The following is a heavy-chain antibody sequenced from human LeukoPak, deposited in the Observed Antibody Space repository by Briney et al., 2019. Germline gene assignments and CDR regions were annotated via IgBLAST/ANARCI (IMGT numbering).Heavy chain of an antibody. V-gene: IGHV5-51*01. CDR1: GYNFTNYW. J-gene: IGHJ4*02. CDR3: ARRSGNFQADYNFDY. Sequence: GESLKISCKGSGYNFTNYWIARVRQMPGKGLEWMGIIYPGDSDTRYSPSFQGQVTISADKSISTAYLQWSSLKASDTAMYYCARRSGNFQADYNFDYWGQGTLVTVSS. D-gene: IGHD1-26*01. CDR2: IYPGDSDT.